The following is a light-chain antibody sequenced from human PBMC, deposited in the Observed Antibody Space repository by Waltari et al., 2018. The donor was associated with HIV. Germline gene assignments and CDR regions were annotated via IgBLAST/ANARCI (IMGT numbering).Light chain of an antibody. V-gene: IGLV2-8*01. CDR1: TSDIHASHF. CDR3: SSFAGSNKL. CDR2: EVT. Sequence: QSALTQPPSASGSPGQSVNMSCPGATSDIHASHFLSWYQQYSGKAPKLIIFEVTKRPSGVPDRFSGSRSGNTASLIVSGLQAEDEAVYFCSSFAGSNKLFGGGTKLTVL. J-gene: IGLJ2*01.